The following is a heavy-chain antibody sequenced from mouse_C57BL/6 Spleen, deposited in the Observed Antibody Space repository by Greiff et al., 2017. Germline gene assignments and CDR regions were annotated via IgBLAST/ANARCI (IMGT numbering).Heavy chain of an antibody. D-gene: IGHD2-3*01. CDR3: TRIPLYDGYPEGIDY. Sequence: VQLQQSGTVLARPGASVKMSCKTSGYTFTSYWMHWVKQRPGQGLEWIGAIYPGNSDTSYNQKFKGKAKLTAVTSASTAYIEISSLTNEDSAVYYCTRIPLYDGYPEGIDYCGQGTTLTVSS. V-gene: IGHV1-5*01. J-gene: IGHJ2*01. CDR2: IYPGNSDT. CDR1: GYTFTSYW.